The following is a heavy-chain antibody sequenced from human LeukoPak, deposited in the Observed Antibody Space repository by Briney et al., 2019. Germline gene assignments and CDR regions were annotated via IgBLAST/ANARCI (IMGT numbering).Heavy chain of an antibody. CDR3: AREPYAEEFDY. J-gene: IGHJ4*02. CDR2: IKQDGSEK. CDR1: GFTFSDYW. Sequence: PGGSLRLSCAASGFTFSDYWMSWVRQAPGKGLEWVANIKQDGSEKYYVDSVEGRFTISRDNAKNSLYLQMNSLRAEDTAVYYCAREPYAEEFDYWGQGILVTVSS. V-gene: IGHV3-7*04. D-gene: IGHD4-17*01.